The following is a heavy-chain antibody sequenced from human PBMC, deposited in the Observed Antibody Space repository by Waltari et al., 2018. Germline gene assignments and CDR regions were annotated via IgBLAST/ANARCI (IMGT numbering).Heavy chain of an antibody. Sequence: QVQLQESGPGLVRPSETLSLTCTVSRGSISPYYWSWIRQSPGKGLEWIGYIHHTGTVKDNPSLKSRATITLETTHNQFSLRLNSLTDADTAIYYCARWSTVVSFWYFDIWGRGTRVSVSS. CDR1: RGSISPYY. D-gene: IGHD2-8*02. CDR3: ARWSTVVSFWYFDI. V-gene: IGHV4-59*01. CDR2: IHHTGTV. J-gene: IGHJ2*01.